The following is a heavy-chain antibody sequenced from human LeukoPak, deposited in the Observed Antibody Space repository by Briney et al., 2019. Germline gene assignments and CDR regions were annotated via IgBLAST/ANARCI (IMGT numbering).Heavy chain of an antibody. J-gene: IGHJ6*02. V-gene: IGHV4-34*01. D-gene: IGHD2/OR15-2a*01. CDR2: INHSGST. Sequence: KPSETLSLTCAVYGGSFSGYYWSWIRQPPGKGLEWIGEINHSGSTNYNPSLKSRVTMSVDTSKNQFSLKLSSVTAADTAVYYCARAKNDKYYFYGMDVWGQGPTVTVSS. CDR3: ARAKNDKYYFYGMDV. CDR1: GGSFSGYY.